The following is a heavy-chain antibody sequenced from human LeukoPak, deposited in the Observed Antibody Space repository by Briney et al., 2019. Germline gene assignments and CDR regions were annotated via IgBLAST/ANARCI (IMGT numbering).Heavy chain of an antibody. Sequence: ASVKVSCKASGYIFTDYHIHWVLQAPGKGLEWMGRLDPVDGERIFAKKFQGRLSITADTSTDTVYMELSSLTSEDTAVYYCATPRAGYWGQGTLVTVSS. CDR1: GYIFTDYH. J-gene: IGHJ4*02. CDR2: LDPVDGER. V-gene: IGHV1-69-2*01. CDR3: ATPRAGY.